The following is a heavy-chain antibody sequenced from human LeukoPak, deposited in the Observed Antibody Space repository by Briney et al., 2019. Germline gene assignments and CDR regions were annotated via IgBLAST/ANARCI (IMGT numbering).Heavy chain of an antibody. CDR1: GGSISSSGGYY. Sequence: SETLSLTCTVSGGSISSSGGYYRSWIRQHPGKGLEWIGYIYYGVNTYYNPSLKSRIAISADTSKNQFSLMLSSVTAADTAVYYCARGLSYGFVYWGQGTLVTVSS. J-gene: IGHJ4*02. V-gene: IGHV4-31*03. CDR2: IYYGVNT. CDR3: ARGLSYGFVY. D-gene: IGHD5-18*01.